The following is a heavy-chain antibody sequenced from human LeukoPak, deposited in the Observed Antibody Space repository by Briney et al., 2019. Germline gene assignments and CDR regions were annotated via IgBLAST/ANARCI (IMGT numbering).Heavy chain of an antibody. V-gene: IGHV5-51*01. CDR1: GYSFTSYW. CDR2: IYPGDSDT. J-gene: IGHJ5*02. Sequence: GESLKILCKGSGYSFTSYWIGWVRQMPGKGLEWMGIIYPGDSDTRYSPSFQGQVTISDDKSISTAYLQWSSLKASDTAMYYCARRGAGRYCSGGSCYSGWFDPWGQGTLVTVSS. D-gene: IGHD2-15*01. CDR3: ARRGAGRYCSGGSCYSGWFDP.